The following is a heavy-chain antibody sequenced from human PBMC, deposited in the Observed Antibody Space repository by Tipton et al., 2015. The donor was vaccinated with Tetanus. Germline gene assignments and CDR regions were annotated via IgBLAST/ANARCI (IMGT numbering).Heavy chain of an antibody. CDR1: GASLRSGDYN. D-gene: IGHD3-10*01. CDR2: TSDSGLT. J-gene: IGHJ4*02. V-gene: IGHV4-61*08. CDR3: TRANHEFPKKGPFDS. Sequence: TLSLTCSVSGASLRSGDYNWSWIRQPPGKGLEWLAYTSDSGLTNSKYSLKSRITISRDTSRNQFSLKLTSVTAADTAVYYCTRANHEFPKKGPFDSWGQGTLVIVS.